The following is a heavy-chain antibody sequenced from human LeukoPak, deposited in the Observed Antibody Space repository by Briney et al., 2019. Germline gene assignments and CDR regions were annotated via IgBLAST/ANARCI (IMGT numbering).Heavy chain of an antibody. V-gene: IGHV4-61*01. CDR1: GGSVSSGNLY. CDR2: IYYSGST. Sequence: PSETLSLTCTVSGGSVSSGNLYWSWIRQPPGKGLEWIGYIYYSGSTNYNPSLKSRVTMSVDTSKNQFSLKLSSVTAADTAIYYCARENPSGYYNRPIDYWGQGTLVTVSS. D-gene: IGHD3-22*01. CDR3: ARENPSGYYNRPIDY. J-gene: IGHJ4*02.